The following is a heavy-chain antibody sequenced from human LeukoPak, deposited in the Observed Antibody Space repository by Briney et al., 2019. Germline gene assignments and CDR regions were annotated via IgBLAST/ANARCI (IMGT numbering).Heavy chain of an antibody. Sequence: SETLSLACTVSGGSISGYLWSWIRQPPGKGLEWIGYIYYTGSTSYNPSLTSRVTMSLDTSKNQFSLRLSSVTAADTAIYYCARYTTSTLPNWFDPWGQGTLVTVSS. CDR1: GGSISGYL. CDR2: IYYTGST. D-gene: IGHD2/OR15-2a*01. V-gene: IGHV4-59*08. CDR3: ARYTTSTLPNWFDP. J-gene: IGHJ5*02.